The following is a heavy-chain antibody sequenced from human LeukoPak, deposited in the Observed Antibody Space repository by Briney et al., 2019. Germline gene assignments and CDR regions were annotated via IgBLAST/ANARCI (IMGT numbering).Heavy chain of an antibody. CDR1: GGSISSINYY. Sequence: PSETLSLTCTVSGGSISSINYYWGWIRQPPGKGLEWIGSIYYSGSTYYNPSLKSRFTISIDTSKNQFSLKESSVTAADTAVYYCARQLKSTIALPDYWGQGTLVTVSS. D-gene: IGHD2/OR15-2a*01. J-gene: IGHJ4*02. CDR3: ARQLKSTIALPDY. V-gene: IGHV4-39*07. CDR2: IYYSGST.